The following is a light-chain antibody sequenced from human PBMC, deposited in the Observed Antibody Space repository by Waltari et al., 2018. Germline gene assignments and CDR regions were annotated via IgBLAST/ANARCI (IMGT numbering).Light chain of an antibody. CDR3: CSYAAGSTAVV. CDR1: SSDVGSYNL. CDR2: EVS. J-gene: IGLJ2*01. Sequence: QSALTQPASVSGSPGQSITISCTGTSSDVGSYNLVSWYQQHPGKVPKLMIYEVSKRPSGVSNRCSGSKSGNTASLTISGLQAEDEADYYCCSYAAGSTAVVFGGGTKLTVL. V-gene: IGLV2-23*02.